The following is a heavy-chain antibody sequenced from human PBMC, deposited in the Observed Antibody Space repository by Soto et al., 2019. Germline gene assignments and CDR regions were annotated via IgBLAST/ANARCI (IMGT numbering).Heavy chain of an antibody. CDR1: GYTFTGYY. V-gene: IGHV1-2*02. CDR3: ARGGRYYDSSGYTPLGY. D-gene: IGHD3-22*01. Sequence: GASVKVSCKASGYTFTGYYMHWVRQAPGQGLEWMGWINPNSGGTNYAQKFQGRVTMTRDTSISTAYMELSRLRSDDTAVYYCARGGRYYDSSGYTPLGYWGQGPLVTVSS. J-gene: IGHJ4*02. CDR2: INPNSGGT.